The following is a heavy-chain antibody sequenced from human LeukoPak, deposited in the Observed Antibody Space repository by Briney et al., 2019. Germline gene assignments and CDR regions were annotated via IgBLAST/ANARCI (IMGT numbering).Heavy chain of an antibody. CDR2: IIPIFGTA. D-gene: IGHD2/OR15-2a*01. Sequence: SVKVCCKASGGTFSSYDISWVRQAPGQGLEWMGGIIPIFGTANYAQKFQGRVTITADESTSTAYMELSSLRSEDTAVYYCARAPLSLSPEEFYYWGQGTLVTVSS. V-gene: IGHV1-69*13. CDR1: GGTFSSYD. J-gene: IGHJ4*02. CDR3: ARAPLSLSPEEFYY.